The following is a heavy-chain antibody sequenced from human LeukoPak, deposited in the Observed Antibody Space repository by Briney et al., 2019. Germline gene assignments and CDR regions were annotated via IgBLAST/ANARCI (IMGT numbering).Heavy chain of an antibody. CDR3: TRVQGGTYNTFDI. J-gene: IGHJ3*02. CDR1: GFSVSRAW. D-gene: IGHD3-10*01. V-gene: IGHV3-15*01. Sequence: PGGSLRLSCAASGFSVSRAWLSWVRQAPGKGLEWVGRIKTKRDGGTIDYAAPVKGRFTISGDESKDTVYLEMNELKTEDTAVYYCTRVQGGTYNTFDIWGQGTAVTVSS. CDR2: IKTKRDGGTI.